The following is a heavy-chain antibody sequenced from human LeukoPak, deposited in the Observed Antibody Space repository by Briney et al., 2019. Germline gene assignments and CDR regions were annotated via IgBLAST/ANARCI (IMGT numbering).Heavy chain of an antibody. Sequence: GGSLRLSCAASGFTFSNYAMSWVRQAPGKGLEWVSRIRGSVDDTHYADSVRGRFTISRDNSKNTLYLQMNSLRAEDTAVYFCAKGGAYCSGGSCSNFDYWGQGTLVTVSS. V-gene: IGHV3-23*01. CDR1: GFTFSNYA. CDR2: IRGSVDDT. J-gene: IGHJ4*02. CDR3: AKGGAYCSGGSCSNFDY. D-gene: IGHD2-15*01.